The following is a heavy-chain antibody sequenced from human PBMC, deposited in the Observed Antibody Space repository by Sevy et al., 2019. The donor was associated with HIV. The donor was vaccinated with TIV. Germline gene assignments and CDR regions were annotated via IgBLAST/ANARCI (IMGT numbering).Heavy chain of an antibody. V-gene: IGHV5-51*01. CDR1: GYTFTSYW. Sequence: GGSLKISCKGSGYTFTSYWIGWVRQMPGKGLEWRGIIFPGDSDSRYSPALQGQVTISADKSITTAYLQGSSLKASDSAMYYCARKSINEKGYYFDYWGQGTLVTVSS. J-gene: IGHJ4*02. CDR3: ARKSINEKGYYFDY. CDR2: IFPGDSDS. D-gene: IGHD6-6*01.